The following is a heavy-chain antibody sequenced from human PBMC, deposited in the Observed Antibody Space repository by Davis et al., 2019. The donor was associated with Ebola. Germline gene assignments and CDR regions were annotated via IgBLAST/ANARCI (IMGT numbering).Heavy chain of an antibody. D-gene: IGHD3-10*02. J-gene: IGHJ6*02. CDR1: GFIFSTYV. V-gene: IGHV3-66*04. CDR2: IHTGGRT. Sequence: GGSLRLSCAASGFIFSTYVMSWVRQAPGKGLEWVSVIHTGGRTYYTDSVKGRFTISRDNSKNTIYLQMSSLRAEDTAVYYCARHYVHDYYMGLDVWGQGTTVIVSS. CDR3: ARHYVHDYYMGLDV.